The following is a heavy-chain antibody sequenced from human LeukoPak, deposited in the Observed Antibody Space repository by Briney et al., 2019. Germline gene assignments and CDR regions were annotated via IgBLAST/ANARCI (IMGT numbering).Heavy chain of an antibody. Sequence: GESLRLSCAASGFTFSSYSMNWVRQAPGKGLEWVSSISSASTYIYYADSVKGRFTISRDNAKNSLYLQMNSLRAEDTAMYYCARLVWDTTMADGDIDSWGQGTLLIVSS. CDR2: ISSASTYI. D-gene: IGHD5-18*01. CDR1: GFTFSSYS. J-gene: IGHJ4*02. CDR3: ARLVWDTTMADGDIDS. V-gene: IGHV3-21*01.